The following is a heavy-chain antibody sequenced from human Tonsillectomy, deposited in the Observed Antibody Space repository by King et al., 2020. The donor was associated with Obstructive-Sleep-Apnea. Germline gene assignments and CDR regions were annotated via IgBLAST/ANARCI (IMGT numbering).Heavy chain of an antibody. J-gene: IGHJ4*02. CDR2: ISSSSSTI. D-gene: IGHD6-6*01. CDR1: GFTFSSYS. Sequence: VQLVESGGGLVQPGGSLRLSCAASGFTFSSYSMNWVRQAPGKGLEWVSYISSSSSTIYYADSVKGRFTISRDNAKNSLYLQINSLRAEDTAVYYCARVLGFDYWGQGTLVTVSS. CDR3: ARVLGFDY. V-gene: IGHV3-48*04.